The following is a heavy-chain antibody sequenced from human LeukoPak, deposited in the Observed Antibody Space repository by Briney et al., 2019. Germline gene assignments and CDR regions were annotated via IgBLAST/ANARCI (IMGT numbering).Heavy chain of an antibody. CDR2: IKSKTDGGTT. J-gene: IGHJ6*03. Sequence: PGGSLRLSCAASGSTFSNAWMSWVRQAPGKGLEWVGRIKSKTDGGTTDYAAPVKGRFTISRDDSKNTLYLQMNSLKTEDTAVYYCTTDLYYDSGNSLGTYYYYMDVWGKGTTVTVSS. CDR1: GSTFSNAW. D-gene: IGHD3-3*01. V-gene: IGHV3-15*01. CDR3: TTDLYYDSGNSLGTYYYYMDV.